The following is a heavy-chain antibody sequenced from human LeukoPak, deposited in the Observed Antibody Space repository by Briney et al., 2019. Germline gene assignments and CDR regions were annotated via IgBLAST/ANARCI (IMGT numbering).Heavy chain of an antibody. CDR1: GFTFSSYA. CDR2: ISDTGNT. D-gene: IGHD2-8*01. J-gene: IGHJ4*02. V-gene: IGHV3-23*01. Sequence: QSGGSLRLSCAASGFTFSSYAMSWVRQAPGKGLEWVSAISDTGNTNYAASVKGRFTISGDNSKNTLFLQMNRLRAADAAVYYCAKALVTSCKGVFYYPFYFWGLGTLVTVSS. CDR3: AKALVTSCKGVFYYPFYF.